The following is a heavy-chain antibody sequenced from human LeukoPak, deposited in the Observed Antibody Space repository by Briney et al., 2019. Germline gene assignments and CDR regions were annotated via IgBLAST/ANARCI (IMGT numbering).Heavy chain of an antibody. CDR2: ISSSSSYI. CDR1: GFTFSSYS. V-gene: IGHV3-21*01. CDR3: ARDHRQDIVVVVAATPDY. J-gene: IGHJ4*02. Sequence: GGSLRLSCAASGFTFSSYSMNWVRQAPGKGLEWVSSISSSSSYIYYADSVKGRFTISRDNAKNSLYLQMNSLRAEDTAVYYCARDHRQDIVVVVAATPDYWGQGTLVTVSS. D-gene: IGHD2-15*01.